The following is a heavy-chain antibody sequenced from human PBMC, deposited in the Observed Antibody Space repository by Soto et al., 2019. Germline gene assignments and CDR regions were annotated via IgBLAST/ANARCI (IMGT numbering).Heavy chain of an antibody. D-gene: IGHD2-21*01. Sequence: QVQLQESGPRLVRPSETLSLTCVVSGGSISSSHSWSWVRQPPGKGLEWIAEIYHSGSTNYNPSLKSRVTISVDKSKNQFSLKLNSVTAADTAVYFCARAVALPGLFYFDFWGQGSLVTGSS. V-gene: IGHV4-4*02. CDR2: IYHSGST. CDR3: ARAVALPGLFYFDF. J-gene: IGHJ4*02. CDR1: GGSISSSHS.